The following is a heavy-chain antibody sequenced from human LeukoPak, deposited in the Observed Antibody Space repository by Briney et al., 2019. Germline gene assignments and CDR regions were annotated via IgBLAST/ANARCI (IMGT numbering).Heavy chain of an antibody. V-gene: IGHV3-43*01. CDR2: ISWDGSSK. CDR1: GFIFNDYR. D-gene: IGHD2-2*01. CDR3: AKDGHCSSIDCFAEDYFYYLDV. J-gene: IGHJ6*03. Sequence: GGSLRLSCAASGFIFNDYRMHWVRQAPGKALEWLSLISWDGSSKYYADSLKGRFTIPRDNSKNSLYLQMNSLTTEDTALYYCAKDGHCSSIDCFAEDYFYYLDVWDKGTTVTVSS.